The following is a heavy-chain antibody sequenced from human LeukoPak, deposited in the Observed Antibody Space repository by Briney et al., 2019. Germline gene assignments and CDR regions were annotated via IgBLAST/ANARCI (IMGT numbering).Heavy chain of an antibody. Sequence: SETLSLTCTVSGGSISSYYWSWIRQPAGKGLEWIGRIFTSGSTNYNPSLKSRVTMSVDTSKNQFSLKLSSVTAADTAVYYCARGGSSSSRWLIAFDIWGQGTMVTVSS. CDR1: GGSISSYY. CDR3: ARGGSSSSRWLIAFDI. CDR2: IFTSGST. D-gene: IGHD6-6*01. J-gene: IGHJ3*02. V-gene: IGHV4-4*07.